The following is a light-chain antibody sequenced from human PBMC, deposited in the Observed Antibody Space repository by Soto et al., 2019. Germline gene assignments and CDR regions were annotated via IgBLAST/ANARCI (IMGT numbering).Light chain of an antibody. J-gene: IGKJ1*01. CDR1: QGISRW. CDR2: EAS. CDR3: QQSNSKSWT. V-gene: IGKV1-5*01. Sequence: DIQMTQSPSTLSASVGDRVTITCRAGQGISRWLAWYQQKPGRAPKLLIYEASILESGVPSRFSGSGSGTEFTLTISSLQPSDFATYYCQQSNSKSWTFGQGTKVDIK.